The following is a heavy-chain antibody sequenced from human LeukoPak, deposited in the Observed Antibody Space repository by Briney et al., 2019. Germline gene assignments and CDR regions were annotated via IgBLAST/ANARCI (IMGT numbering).Heavy chain of an antibody. CDR3: AKEGPYVDTAMVDAFDI. V-gene: IGHV3-30*18. CDR2: ISYDGSNK. Sequence: PGGSLRLSCAASGFTFSNYGMHWVRQAPGKGLEWVAVISYDGSNKYYADSVKGRFTISRDNSKNTLYLQMNSLRAEDTAVYYCAKEGPYVDTAMVDAFDIWGQGTMVTVSS. CDR1: GFTFSNYG. J-gene: IGHJ3*02. D-gene: IGHD5-18*01.